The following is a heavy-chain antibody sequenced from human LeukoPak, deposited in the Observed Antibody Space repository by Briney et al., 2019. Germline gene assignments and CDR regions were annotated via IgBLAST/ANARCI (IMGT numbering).Heavy chain of an antibody. D-gene: IGHD3-22*01. CDR3: ARVGANYYDSSGYYGNHFDY. CDR2: IYYSGST. Sequence: SQTLSLTCTVSGGSISSGGYYWSWIRQHPGKGLEWIGYIYYSGSTYYNPSFKSRVTISVDTSKNQFSLKLSSVTAADTAVYYCARVGANYYDSSGYYGNHFDYWGQGTLVTVSS. J-gene: IGHJ4*02. CDR1: GGSISSGGYY. V-gene: IGHV4-31*03.